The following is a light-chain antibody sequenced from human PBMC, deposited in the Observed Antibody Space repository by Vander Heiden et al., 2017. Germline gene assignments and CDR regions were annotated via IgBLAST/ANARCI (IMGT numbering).Light chain of an antibody. CDR2: GES. J-gene: IGKJ2*01. CDR3: HHDGNSSNT. V-gene: IGKV3-20*01. CDR1: QSVSNSY. Sequence: EIVLTQSPGTLSLSPGERATLSCRASQSVSNSYLAWYQQKPGQAPRLLIYGESRRATGIPDRFSGSGSGTDFTLTISRLEPEDFAVYYCHHDGNSSNTFGQGTKMEIK.